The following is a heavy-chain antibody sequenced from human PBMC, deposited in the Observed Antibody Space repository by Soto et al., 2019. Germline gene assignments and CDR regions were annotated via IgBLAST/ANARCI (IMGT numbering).Heavy chain of an antibody. CDR2: IYYSGST. J-gene: IGHJ3*02. CDR3: ARASSWYWGMDAFDI. D-gene: IGHD6-13*01. Sequence: SETLSLTCTVSGGSISSYYWSWIRQPPGKGLEWIGYIYYSGSTNYNPSLKSRVTISVDTSKNQFSLKLSSVTAADTAVYYCARASSWYWGMDAFDIWGQGTMVT. V-gene: IGHV4-59*01. CDR1: GGSISSYY.